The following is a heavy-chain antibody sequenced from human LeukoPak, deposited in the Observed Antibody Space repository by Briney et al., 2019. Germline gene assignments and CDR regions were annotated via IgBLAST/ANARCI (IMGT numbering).Heavy chain of an antibody. J-gene: IGHJ6*04. CDR1: GFTFGDYA. D-gene: IGHD3-10*02. Sequence: GGSLRLSCAASGFTFGDYAMHWVRQGPGKGLEWVSGISWNSGSIGYADSVKGRFTISRDNAKNSLYLQMNSLRAEDTAVYYCAELGITMIGGVWGKGTTVTISS. V-gene: IGHV3-9*01. CDR2: ISWNSGSI. CDR3: AELGITMIGGV.